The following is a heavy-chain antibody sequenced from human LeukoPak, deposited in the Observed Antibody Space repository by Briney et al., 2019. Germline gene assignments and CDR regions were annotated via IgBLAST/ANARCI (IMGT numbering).Heavy chain of an antibody. J-gene: IGHJ4*02. CDR1: GFAFSSYG. CDR3: AKAQDGDYVDY. CDR2: ISYDGSNK. Sequence: GGSLRLSCAASGFAFSSYGMHWVRQAPSKGLEWVAVISYDGSNKYYADSVKGRFTISRDNSKSTLYLQMNSLRAEDTAVYYCAKAQDGDYVDYWGQGTLVTVSS. D-gene: IGHD4-17*01. V-gene: IGHV3-30*18.